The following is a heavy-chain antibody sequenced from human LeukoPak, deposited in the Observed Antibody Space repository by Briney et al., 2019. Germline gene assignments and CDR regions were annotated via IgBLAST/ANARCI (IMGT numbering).Heavy chain of an antibody. Sequence: SETLSLTCTVSGGSLSSYYWSWIRQPAGKGLEWIGRIYNTGSTNYNPSFESRATMSVDTSKNQFSLRLSSVTAADTAVYYCARGRYFDYWGQGTLVSVSS. CDR1: GGSLSSYY. CDR2: IYNTGST. V-gene: IGHV4-4*07. J-gene: IGHJ4*02. CDR3: ARGRYFDY.